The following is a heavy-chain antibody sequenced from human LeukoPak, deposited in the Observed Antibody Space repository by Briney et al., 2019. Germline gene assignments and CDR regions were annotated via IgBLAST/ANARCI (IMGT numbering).Heavy chain of an antibody. D-gene: IGHD3-10*01. Sequence: ASVKVSCKASGHTFTSYYMHWVRQAPGQGLEWMGIINPSGGSTSYAQKFQGRVAMTRDTSTSTVYMELSSLRSEDTAVYYCARGPYYYGSGSYSDLDYWGQGTLVTVSS. J-gene: IGHJ4*02. CDR1: GHTFTSYY. CDR2: INPSGGST. V-gene: IGHV1-46*01. CDR3: ARGPYYYGSGSYSDLDY.